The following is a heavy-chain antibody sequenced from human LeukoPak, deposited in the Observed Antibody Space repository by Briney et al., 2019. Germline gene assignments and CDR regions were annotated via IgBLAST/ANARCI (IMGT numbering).Heavy chain of an antibody. CDR1: GGSISSYY. CDR3: AXXXXSGWPWYFDL. D-gene: IGHD6-19*01. V-gene: IGHV4-59*01. CDR2: IYYSGST. Sequence: SETLSLTCTVSGGSISSYYWSWIRQPPGKGLEWIGYIYYSGSTNYNPSLKSRVTISVDTSKNQFSLKLSSVTAADTAVYYCAXXXXSGWPWYFDLWGRGTLVTVSS. J-gene: IGHJ2*01.